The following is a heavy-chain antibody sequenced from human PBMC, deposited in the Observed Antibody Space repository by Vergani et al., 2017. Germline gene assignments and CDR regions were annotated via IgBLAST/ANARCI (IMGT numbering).Heavy chain of an antibody. V-gene: IGHV3-15*01. CDR1: GFTFSNAW. CDR3: LRRYYYDSSGYYRPFDY. Sequence: EVQLVESGGGLVKPGGSLRLSCAASGFTFSNAWMSWVRQAPGKGLEWVGRIKSKTDGGTTDYAAPVKGRFTISRDESKNTLYRQMNSLKTEDTAVYYCLRRYYYDSSGYYRPFDYWGQGTLVTVSS. CDR2: IKSKTDGGTT. D-gene: IGHD3-22*01. J-gene: IGHJ4*02.